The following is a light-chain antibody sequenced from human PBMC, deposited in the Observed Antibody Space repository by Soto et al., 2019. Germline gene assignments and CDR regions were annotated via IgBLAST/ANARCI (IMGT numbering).Light chain of an antibody. CDR2: DAS. CDR3: QQYNSYPWT. Sequence: DIQMTQSPSTLSASVGDRVNITCRASQSISSWLAWYQQKPGKAPKLLIYDASSLESGVPSRFSGSGSGTEFTLTISSLQPDDFATYYGQQYNSYPWTFGQGTKVEIK. V-gene: IGKV1-5*01. J-gene: IGKJ1*01. CDR1: QSISSW.